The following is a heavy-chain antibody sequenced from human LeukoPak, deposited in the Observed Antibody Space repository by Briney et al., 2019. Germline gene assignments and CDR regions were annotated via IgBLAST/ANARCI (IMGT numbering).Heavy chain of an antibody. J-gene: IGHJ4*02. Sequence: SGGSLRLSCAASGFTFSSYAMHWVRQAPGKGLEWVAVISYDGGNKYYADSVKGRFTISRDNSKNTLYLQMNSLRAEDTAVYYCAKTYYYDSSGYFDYWGQGTLVTVSS. D-gene: IGHD3-22*01. CDR3: AKTYYYDSSGYFDY. CDR1: GFTFSSYA. V-gene: IGHV3-30*04. CDR2: ISYDGGNK.